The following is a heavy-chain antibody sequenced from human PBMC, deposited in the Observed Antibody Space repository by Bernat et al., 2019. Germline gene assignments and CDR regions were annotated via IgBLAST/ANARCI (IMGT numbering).Heavy chain of an antibody. CDR1: GFTFGDYA. CDR3: TREDLYDFWSGYYYYFDY. V-gene: IGHV3-49*04. D-gene: IGHD3-3*01. J-gene: IGHJ4*02. Sequence: EVQLVESGGGLVQPGRSLRLSCTASGFTFGDYAMSWVRQAPGKGLEWVGFIRSKAYGGTTEYAASVKGRFNNSREDSKSIAYLQMNSLKTEDTAVYYCTREDLYDFWSGYYYYFDYWGQGTLVTVSS. CDR2: IRSKAYGGTT.